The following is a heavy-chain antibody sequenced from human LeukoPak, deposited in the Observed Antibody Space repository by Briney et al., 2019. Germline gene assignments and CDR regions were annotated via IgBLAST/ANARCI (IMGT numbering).Heavy chain of an antibody. J-gene: IGHJ4*02. Sequence: ASVKVSCKASGYTFTGYYMHWVRQAPGQGLECMGWINPNSGGTNYAQKFQGRVTMTRDTPIRTAYMELSTLRSYDNAVFYCARDLRRPMLGEPTGYWGQGNLVPVSS. CDR2: INPNSGGT. V-gene: IGHV1-2*02. CDR1: GYTFTGYY. CDR3: ARDLRRPMLGEPTGY. D-gene: IGHD3-10*02.